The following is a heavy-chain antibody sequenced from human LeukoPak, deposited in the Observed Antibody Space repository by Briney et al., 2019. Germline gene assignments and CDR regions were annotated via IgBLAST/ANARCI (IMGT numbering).Heavy chain of an antibody. D-gene: IGHD3-10*01. CDR1: GDSISSYY. Sequence: PSETLSLTCTVSGDSISSYYWSWIRQPAGKGLEWIGRFHITGSTTYNPSLKSRVSISVDTSRNQFSLKLRSVTAADTAVYYCASMSQPSGSFDHWGQGTLVTVSS. CDR3: ASMSQPSGSFDH. V-gene: IGHV4-4*07. CDR2: FHITGST. J-gene: IGHJ4*02.